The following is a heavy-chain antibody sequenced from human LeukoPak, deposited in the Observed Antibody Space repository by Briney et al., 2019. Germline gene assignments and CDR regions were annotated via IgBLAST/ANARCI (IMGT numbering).Heavy chain of an antibody. CDR2: ISGSGGST. D-gene: IGHD1-26*01. CDR3: AKEGGFDRTYYYYYYGIDV. CDR1: GFTFSSYA. V-gene: IGHV3-23*01. J-gene: IGHJ6*02. Sequence: GGSLRPSCAASGFTFSSYAMSWVRQAPGKGLEWVSAISGSGGSTYYADSVKGRFTISRDNSKNTLYLQMNSLRAEDTAVYYCAKEGGFDRTYYYYYYGIDVWGQGTTVTVSS.